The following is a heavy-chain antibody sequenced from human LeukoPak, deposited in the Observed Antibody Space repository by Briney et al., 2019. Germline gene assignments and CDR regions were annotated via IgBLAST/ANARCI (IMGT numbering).Heavy chain of an antibody. CDR2: IYYSGST. CDR3: ARSGSKVMTAINF. CDR1: GGSISSYY. D-gene: IGHD2-21*02. Sequence: SETLSLTCTVSGGSISSYYWSWIRQPPGKGLEWIGYIYYSGSTNYNPSLKSRVTISVDTSNNQFSLKLSSVTAADTAVYYCARSGSKVMTAINFWGQGTLVTVSS. J-gene: IGHJ4*02. V-gene: IGHV4-59*01.